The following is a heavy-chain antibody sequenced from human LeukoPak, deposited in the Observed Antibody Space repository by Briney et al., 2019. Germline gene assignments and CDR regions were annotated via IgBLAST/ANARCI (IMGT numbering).Heavy chain of an antibody. J-gene: IGHJ5*02. V-gene: IGHV1-18*01. CDR3: AKDWHILTGRNCFDP. D-gene: IGHD3-9*01. CDR2: ISADNGDT. CDR1: GYTFTSYG. Sequence: ASVKVSCKASGYTFTSYGISWVRQAPGQGLEWMGWISADNGDTNYAQKFQGRVTMSTDTSTSTAYMELRSLRFDDTAIYYCAKDWHILTGRNCFDPWGQGTLVTVSS.